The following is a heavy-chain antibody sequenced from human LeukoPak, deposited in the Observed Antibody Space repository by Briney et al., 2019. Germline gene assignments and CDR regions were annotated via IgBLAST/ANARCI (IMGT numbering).Heavy chain of an antibody. V-gene: IGHV1-3*01. CDR1: GYTFTSYA. D-gene: IGHD6-13*01. CDR2: INAGNGNT. Sequence: ASVKVSCKASGYTFTSYAMHWVRQAPGQRLEWMGWINAGNGNTKYSQKFQGRVTITRDTSASTAYMELSSLRSEDTAVYYCARDRGIAAAGTVDYWGQGTLVTVSS. CDR3: ARDRGIAAAGTVDY. J-gene: IGHJ4*02.